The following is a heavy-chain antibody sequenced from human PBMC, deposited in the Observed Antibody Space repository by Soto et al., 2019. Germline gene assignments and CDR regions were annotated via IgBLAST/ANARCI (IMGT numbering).Heavy chain of an antibody. D-gene: IGHD2-2*01. V-gene: IGHV1-8*01. J-gene: IGHJ3*01. CDR1: GYNFTNYD. Sequence: QVQLVQSGAEVKKPGASVKVSCKASGYNFTNYDINWVRQAPGQGLEWMAWMNPNRGVTVVAQKFHRSVTLTRNTPTSTAYMELSSLRSDDTALYYCARGMCTGPYCSSSSCLNAFDFWGQGTMVTVSS. CDR3: ARGMCTGPYCSSSSCLNAFDF. CDR2: MNPNRGVT.